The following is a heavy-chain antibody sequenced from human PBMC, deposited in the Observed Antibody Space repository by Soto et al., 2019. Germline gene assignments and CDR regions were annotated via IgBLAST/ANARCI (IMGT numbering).Heavy chain of an antibody. J-gene: IGHJ3*02. D-gene: IGHD4-17*01. CDR2: ISYDGSNK. V-gene: IGHV3-30*18. Sequence: GGSLRLSCAASGFTFSSYGMHWVRQAPGKGLEWVAVISYDGSNKYYADSVKGRFTISRDNSKNTLYLQMNSLRAEDTAVYYCANSYGDFDAFDTWGQGTMVTVSS. CDR3: ANSYGDFDAFDT. CDR1: GFTFSSYG.